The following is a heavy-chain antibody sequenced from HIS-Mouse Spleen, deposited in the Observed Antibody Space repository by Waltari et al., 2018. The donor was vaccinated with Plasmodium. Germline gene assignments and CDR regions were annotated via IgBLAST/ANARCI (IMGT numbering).Heavy chain of an antibody. J-gene: IGHJ2*01. CDR1: GFTFRSYW. CDR3: ASSWYWYFDL. CDR2: IKQDGSEK. V-gene: IGHV3-7*01. D-gene: IGHD6-13*01. Sequence: EVQLVESGGGWVQPGGSLRLSVAASGFTFRSYWMSWVRQAPGKGLEWVANIKQDGSEKYYVDSVKGRFTISRDNAKNSLYLQMNSLRAEDTAVYYCASSWYWYFDLWGRGTLVTVSS.